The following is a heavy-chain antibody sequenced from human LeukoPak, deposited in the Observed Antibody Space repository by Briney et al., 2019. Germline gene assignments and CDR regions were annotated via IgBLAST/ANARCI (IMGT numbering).Heavy chain of an antibody. J-gene: IGHJ2*01. CDR3: ARGGSGSLRRYFDL. CDR2: IYHSGST. CDR1: GYSISSGYY. V-gene: IGHV4-38-2*02. Sequence: SETLSLTCTVSGYSISSGYYWGWIRQPPGKGLEWIGSIYHSGSTYYNPSLKSRVTISVDTSKNQFSLKLSSVTAADTAVYYCARGGSGSLRRYFDLWGRGTLVTVSS. D-gene: IGHD1-26*01.